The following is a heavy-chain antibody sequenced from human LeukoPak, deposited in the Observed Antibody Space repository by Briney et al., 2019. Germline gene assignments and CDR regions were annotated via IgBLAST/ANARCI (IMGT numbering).Heavy chain of an antibody. J-gene: IGHJ6*02. CDR1: GFTVSSNY. D-gene: IGHD3-10*01. CDR2: IYSGGST. V-gene: IGHV3-53*01. Sequence: GGSLRLSCAASGFTVSSNYMSWVRQAPGKGLEWVSVIYSGGSTYYADSVKGRFTISRDNSKNTLCLQMNSLRAEDTAVYYCASPKYYGSGSYYKDYYYGMDVWGQGTTVTVSS. CDR3: ASPKYYGSGSYYKDYYYGMDV.